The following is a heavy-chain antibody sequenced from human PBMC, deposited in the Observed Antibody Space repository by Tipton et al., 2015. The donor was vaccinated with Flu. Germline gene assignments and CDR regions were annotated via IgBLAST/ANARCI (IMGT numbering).Heavy chain of an antibody. CDR1: GGSISSYY. V-gene: IGHV4-59*01. CDR2: IYYSGST. D-gene: IGHD5-12*01. J-gene: IGHJ4*02. CDR3: ARGGVSNSGYRN. Sequence: TLSLTCTVSGGSISSYYWSWIRQPPGKGLEWIGYIYYSGSTNSNPSLKSRVTISVDTSKNQFSLKRSSVTAADTAVYYCARGGVSNSGYRNWGQGTLVTVSS.